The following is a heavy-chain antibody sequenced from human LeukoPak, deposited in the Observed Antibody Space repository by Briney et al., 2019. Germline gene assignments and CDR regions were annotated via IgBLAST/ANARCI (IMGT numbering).Heavy chain of an antibody. V-gene: IGHV3-53*01. CDR2: IYSGGTT. J-gene: IGHJ6*03. D-gene: IGHD3-10*01. CDR1: GFIVTSNY. Sequence: QSGGSLRLSCAVSGFIVTSNYMSWVRLAPGKGLEWVSTIYSGGTTFYTDSVRGRFTISRDNSKNTLYLQMSSLRAEDAAIYYCARVVYYYASVSYNYYMDVWGKGTTVTISS. CDR3: ARVVYYYASVSYNYYMDV.